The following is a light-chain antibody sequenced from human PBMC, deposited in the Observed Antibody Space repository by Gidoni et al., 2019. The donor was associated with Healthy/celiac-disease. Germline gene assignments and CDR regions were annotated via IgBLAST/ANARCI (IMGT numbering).Light chain of an antibody. J-gene: IGKJ3*01. CDR1: QRISSY. Sequence: IQLTQSPSSLSASVVDRVTITCRASQRISSYLAWYQQKPGKAPKLLIYAASTLQSGVPSRFSGSGSGKDFTLTISSLQPEDFATYYCQQLNSYPLFGPGTKVDIK. CDR3: QQLNSYPL. CDR2: AAS. V-gene: IGKV1-9*01.